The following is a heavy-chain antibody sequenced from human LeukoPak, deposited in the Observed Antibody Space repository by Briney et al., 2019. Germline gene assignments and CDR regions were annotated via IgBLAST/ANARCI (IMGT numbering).Heavy chain of an antibody. CDR2: FSGPGKT. CDR1: GFTLSNSA. J-gene: IGHJ3*02. CDR3: AKAWWSTSSGGDSFGI. D-gene: IGHD6-6*01. V-gene: IGHV3-23*01. Sequence: GGTLRLSCAASGFTLSNSAMSWVRQAPGKGLEWVSGFSGPGKTYYADSVKGRFTISRDTSKSTLYLQINSLRAEDTAVYYCAKAWWSTSSGGDSFGIWGQGTMVTVSS.